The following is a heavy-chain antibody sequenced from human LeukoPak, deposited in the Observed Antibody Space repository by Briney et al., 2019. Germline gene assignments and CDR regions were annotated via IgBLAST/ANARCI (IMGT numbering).Heavy chain of an antibody. CDR3: ATSPPASDWFDP. J-gene: IGHJ5*02. CDR2: FDPEDGET. D-gene: IGHD2-2*01. V-gene: IGHV1-24*01. Sequence: APVKVSCKVSGYTLTELSMHWVRQAPGKGLEWMGGFDPEDGETIYAQKFQGRVTMTEDTSTDTAYMELSSLRSEDTAVYYCATSPPASDWFDPWGQGTLVTVSS. CDR1: GYTLTELS.